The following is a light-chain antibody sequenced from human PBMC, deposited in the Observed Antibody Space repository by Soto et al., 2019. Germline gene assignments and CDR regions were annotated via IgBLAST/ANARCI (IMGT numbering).Light chain of an antibody. J-gene: IGLJ1*01. CDR2: EVS. Sequence: QSALTQPASVSGSPGQSITISCTGTSNDVGGYNYVSWYQHHPGKAPKLMIYEVSDRPSGVSNRFSGSKSGNTASLTISGLXAEDEAAYYCSSYTGSNIRYVFGTGTKVTVL. V-gene: IGLV2-14*01. CDR1: SNDVGGYNY. CDR3: SSYTGSNIRYV.